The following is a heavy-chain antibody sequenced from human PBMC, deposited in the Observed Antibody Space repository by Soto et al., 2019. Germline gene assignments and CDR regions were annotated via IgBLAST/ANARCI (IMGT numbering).Heavy chain of an antibody. V-gene: IGHV4-39*01. D-gene: IGHD2-15*01. CDR1: GGCVKICVYD. CDR2: IYYSGST. J-gene: IGHJ4*02. CDR3: ARHTPAISISDH. Sequence: PSEPLSLTWTACGGCVKICVYDGAWIRQPPGKGLEWIGSIYYSGSTYYNPSLKSRVTISVDTSKNQFSLKLSSVTAADTAVYYCARHTPAISISDHWGQGTLVTVSS.